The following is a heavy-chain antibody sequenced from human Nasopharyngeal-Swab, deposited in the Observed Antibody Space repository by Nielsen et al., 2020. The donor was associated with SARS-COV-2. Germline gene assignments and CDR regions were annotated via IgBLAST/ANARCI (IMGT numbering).Heavy chain of an antibody. CDR2: ISSSSNYT. V-gene: IGHV3-21*05. CDR1: GFTFSSYS. Sequence: GESLKISCAASGFTFSSYSMNWVRQAPGKGLEWVSYISSSSNYTNYADSVKGRFTISRDNAKNSLYLQMNSLRAEDTAVYYCARGGWIEVDPYYFDYWGQGTLVTVSS. D-gene: IGHD2-15*01. J-gene: IGHJ4*02. CDR3: ARGGWIEVDPYYFDY.